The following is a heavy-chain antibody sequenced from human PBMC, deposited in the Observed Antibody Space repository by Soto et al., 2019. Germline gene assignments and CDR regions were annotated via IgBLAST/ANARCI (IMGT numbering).Heavy chain of an antibody. CDR1: GFTVSNNY. V-gene: IGHV3-53*03. CDR2: IYSGGST. D-gene: IGHD6-13*01. J-gene: IGHJ6*02. CDR3: ARAEWGSSYTQYYHALDV. Sequence: PGGSLRLSCAASGFTVSNNYISCVRQPPGKGLEWVSLIYSGGSTYYADSVKGRFTLSRDNSKNTVYLQMNSLRAEDTAVYYCARAEWGSSYTQYYHALDVWGQGTTVTVSS.